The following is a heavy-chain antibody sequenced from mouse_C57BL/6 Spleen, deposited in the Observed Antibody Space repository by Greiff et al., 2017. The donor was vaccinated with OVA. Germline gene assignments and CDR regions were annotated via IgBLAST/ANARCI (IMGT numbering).Heavy chain of an antibody. J-gene: IGHJ2*01. Sequence: VLLVESGAELVKPGASVKISCKASGYAFSSYWMHWVKQRPGQGLEWIGQIYPGDGDTNYNGKFKGKATLTADKSSSTAYMQLSSLTSEDSAFYYCARLGPLFDYGSSYHDFDCWGKGTTLTVSS. CDR1: GYAFSSYW. D-gene: IGHD1-1*01. V-gene: IGHV1-80*01. CDR3: ARLGPLFDYGSSYHDFDC. CDR2: IYPGDGDT.